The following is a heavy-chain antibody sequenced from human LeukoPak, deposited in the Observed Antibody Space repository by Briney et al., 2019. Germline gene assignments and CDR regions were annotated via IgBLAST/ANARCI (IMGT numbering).Heavy chain of an antibody. CDR3: AKGRYYFDY. V-gene: IGHV3-23*01. J-gene: IGHJ4*02. Sequence: PGGALRLSCAASGFTFSSYVMSWVRQAPGKGLEGVSAISGSGGSTYYADSVKGRFTISRDNSKHTLYLQKNSLRAEDTAVYYCAKGRYYFDYWGQGTLVTVSS. CDR2: ISGSGGST. CDR1: GFTFSSYV.